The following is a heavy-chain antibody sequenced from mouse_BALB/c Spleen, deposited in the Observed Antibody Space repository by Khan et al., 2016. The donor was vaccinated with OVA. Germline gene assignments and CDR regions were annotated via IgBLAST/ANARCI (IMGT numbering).Heavy chain of an antibody. Sequence: EVELVESGGDLVKPGGSLKLSCAASGFTFSSYSMSWVRQTPDKRLEWVASISSGGDYTYYPDSVKGRFTISRDNAKNTLYLQMSDLKSEDTVMXYCAGHLTGSFAYWGQGTLVTVSA. D-gene: IGHD4-1*01. CDR1: GFTFSSYS. CDR3: AGHLTGSFAY. V-gene: IGHV5-6*01. CDR2: ISSGGDYT. J-gene: IGHJ3*01.